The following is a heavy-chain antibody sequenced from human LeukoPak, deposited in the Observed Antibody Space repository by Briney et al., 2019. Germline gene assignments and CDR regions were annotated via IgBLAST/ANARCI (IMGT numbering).Heavy chain of an antibody. V-gene: IGHV4-39*01. CDR2: IYYSGST. Sequence: PSETLSLTCTVSGGSITSSSYYWGWIRQPPGKGLEWIGSIYYSGSTYYNPSLKSRVTISVDTSKNQFSLKLSSVTAADTAVYYCASRSDYYGSTLQGDWFDLWGQGTLVTVSS. J-gene: IGHJ5*02. D-gene: IGHD3-10*01. CDR3: ASRSDYYGSTLQGDWFDL. CDR1: GGSITSSSYY.